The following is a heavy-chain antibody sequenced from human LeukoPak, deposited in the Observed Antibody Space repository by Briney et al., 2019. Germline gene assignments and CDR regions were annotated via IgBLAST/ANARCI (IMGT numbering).Heavy chain of an antibody. V-gene: IGHV3-48*01. CDR2: ISRSSTTI. J-gene: IGHJ4*02. D-gene: IGHD6-13*01. CDR3: ATSGYSSSWYFG. Sequence: AGGSLRPSCAASGFTFSNYSMNWVRQAPGKGLEWVSYISRSSTTIYYADSVKGRFTISRDNAKNSLYLQMNSLRAEDTAVYYCATSGYSSSWYFGWGQGTLVTVSS. CDR1: GFTFSNYS.